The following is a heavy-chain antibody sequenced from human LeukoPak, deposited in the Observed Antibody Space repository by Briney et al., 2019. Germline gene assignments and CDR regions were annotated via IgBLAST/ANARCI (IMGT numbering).Heavy chain of an antibody. J-gene: IGHJ4*02. Sequence: ASVKVSCKASGYTFTSYYMHWVRQAPGQGLEWMGIINPSGGSTSYAQKFQGRVTMTRDTSTSTVYMELSSLRSEDTAVYYCARDPIMITFGGGLDYWGQGTLVTVSS. CDR3: ARDPIMITFGGGLDY. D-gene: IGHD3-16*01. CDR2: INPSGGST. CDR1: GYTFTSYY. V-gene: IGHV1-46*03.